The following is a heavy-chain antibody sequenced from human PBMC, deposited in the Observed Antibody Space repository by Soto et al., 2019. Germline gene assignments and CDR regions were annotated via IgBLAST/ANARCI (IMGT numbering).Heavy chain of an antibody. CDR3: AREFTYYESSHSYFHY. J-gene: IGHJ4*02. Sequence: SQNLSLTCAMSGYSVSGNSAAWNCIIQSPSRGLEWLGRKYYRSKWYNDYAAYVKSRITVTADTYKNQSSLNLKFVNPEDRAVYYCAREFTYYESSHSYFHYWGQGALVTVSS. V-gene: IGHV6-1*01. D-gene: IGHD3-16*01. CDR1: GYSVSGNSAA. CDR2: KYYRSKWYN.